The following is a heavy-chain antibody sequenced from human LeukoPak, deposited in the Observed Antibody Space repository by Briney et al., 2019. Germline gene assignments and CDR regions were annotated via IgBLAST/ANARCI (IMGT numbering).Heavy chain of an antibody. V-gene: IGHV3-30*02. CDR3: AKKLGVTTYAAFDI. CDR2: IRFDGINK. J-gene: IGHJ3*02. Sequence: GGFLRLSCAASGFTFSRYGMNWVRQAPGKGLEGVAFIRFDGINKYYSDSVKGRFSISRDNSKNTLYLQMNSLRGEDTAVYYRAKKLGVTTYAAFDIWGQGTMVTVSS. D-gene: IGHD4-17*01. CDR1: GFTFSRYG.